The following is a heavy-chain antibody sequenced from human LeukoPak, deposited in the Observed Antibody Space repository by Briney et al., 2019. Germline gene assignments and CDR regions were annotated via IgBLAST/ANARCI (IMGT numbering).Heavy chain of an antibody. Sequence: KPSETLSLTCTVPGGSISSYYWSWIRQPPGKGLEWIGYIYYSGSTNYNPSLKSRVTISVDTSKNQFSLKLSSVTAADTAVYYCARGIRFLEWNYYFDYWGQGTLVTVSS. J-gene: IGHJ4*02. CDR2: IYYSGST. CDR1: GGSISSYY. V-gene: IGHV4-59*08. CDR3: ARGIRFLEWNYYFDY. D-gene: IGHD3-3*01.